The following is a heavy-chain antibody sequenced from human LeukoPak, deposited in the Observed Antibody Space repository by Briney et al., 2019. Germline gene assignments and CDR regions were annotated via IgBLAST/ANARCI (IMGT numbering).Heavy chain of an antibody. CDR3: AKDKGYSGSYNGYFDY. Sequence: GGSLRLSCEASGFTFDDYAMHWVRQAPGKGLEWVSLISWDGGSTYYADSVKGRFTISRDNSKNSLYLQMNSLRAEDTALYYCAKDKGYSGSYNGYFDYWGQGTLVTVSS. J-gene: IGHJ4*02. V-gene: IGHV3-43D*03. CDR2: ISWDGGST. CDR1: GFTFDDYA. D-gene: IGHD1-26*01.